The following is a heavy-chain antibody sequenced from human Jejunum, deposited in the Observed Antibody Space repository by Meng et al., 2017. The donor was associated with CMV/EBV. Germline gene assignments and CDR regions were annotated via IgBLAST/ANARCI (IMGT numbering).Heavy chain of an antibody. D-gene: IGHD3-3*01. V-gene: IGHV4-4*07. CDR1: GGSINTYF. Sequence: QVHLQESGPGLVKPSGXLSLTCTVSGGSINTYFWSWMRQPAGKGLEWIGRVSPSGSTEYNPSLESRVTLSVDTSENQLSLKVNSVTAADTAVYFCAREWIWSGPMEDWGQGTLVTVSS. CDR3: AREWIWSGPMED. CDR2: VSPSGST. J-gene: IGHJ1*01.